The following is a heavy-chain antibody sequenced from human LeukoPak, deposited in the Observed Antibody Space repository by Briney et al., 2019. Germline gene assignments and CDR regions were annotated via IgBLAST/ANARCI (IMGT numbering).Heavy chain of an antibody. V-gene: IGHV3-23*01. CDR1: GFTFSGYA. CDR3: AKGDLGYCSTTNCNDY. J-gene: IGHJ4*02. Sequence: PGGSLRLSCAASGFTFSGYAMTWVRQALGKGLEWVSVISGSGDERTYYADSVKGRFTISRDNSKNTLYLQMNSLRAEDTAVYYCAKGDLGYCSTTNCNDYWGQGTLVTVSS. D-gene: IGHD2-2*01. CDR2: ISGSGDERT.